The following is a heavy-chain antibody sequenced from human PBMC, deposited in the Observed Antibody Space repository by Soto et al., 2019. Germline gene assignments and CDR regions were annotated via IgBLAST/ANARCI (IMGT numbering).Heavy chain of an antibody. Sequence: QVQLVESGGGVVQHGRSLRLSCAASGFTFSSYAMHWVRQAPGKGLEWVAVISYDGSNKYYADSVKGRFTISRDNSKNTLYLQMNSLRPEDTAVYYCAGDREAVVGGEFDYWGQGTLVTVSS. D-gene: IGHD6-19*01. J-gene: IGHJ4*02. V-gene: IGHV3-30-3*01. CDR3: AGDREAVVGGEFDY. CDR2: ISYDGSNK. CDR1: GFTFSSYA.